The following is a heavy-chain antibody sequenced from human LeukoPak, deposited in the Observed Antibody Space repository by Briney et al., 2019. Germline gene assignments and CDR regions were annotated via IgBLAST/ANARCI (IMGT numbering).Heavy chain of an antibody. Sequence: PGRSLRLSCAASGFTFSAYCMHWVRQAPCKGLEWLALVLDDGSNTSYADSMKGRFTISRDYSRNMLYLQMDSLRAEDTAFYYCAKDYSLYCSSASCYTPFDYWGQGALVTVSS. D-gene: IGHD2-2*02. CDR1: GFTFSAYC. V-gene: IGHV3-30*02. CDR2: VLDDGSNT. J-gene: IGHJ4*02. CDR3: AKDYSLYCSSASCYTPFDY.